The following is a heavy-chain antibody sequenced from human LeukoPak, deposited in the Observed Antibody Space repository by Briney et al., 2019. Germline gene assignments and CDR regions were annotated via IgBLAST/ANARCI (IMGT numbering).Heavy chain of an antibody. CDR2: IYHSGST. J-gene: IGHJ3*02. V-gene: IGHV4-38-2*02. D-gene: IGHD6-19*01. Sequence: PSETLSLTCAVSGYSISSGYYWGWIRQPPGKGLEWIGSIYHSGSTNYNPSLKSRVTIPVDTSKNQFSLKLSSVTAADTAVYYCARETGQWLVLGAFDIWGQGTMVTVSS. CDR1: GYSISSGYY. CDR3: ARETGQWLVLGAFDI.